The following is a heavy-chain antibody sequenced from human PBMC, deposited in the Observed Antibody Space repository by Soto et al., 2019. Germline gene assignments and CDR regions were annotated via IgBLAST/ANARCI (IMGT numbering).Heavy chain of an antibody. V-gene: IGHV2-5*02. Sequence: SGPTLVNPTQTLTLTCTFSGSSLTSNDVGVGWIRQPPGKALEWLALIYWDDDKRYSPSLRSRLTITKDTSKNQVVLRMTNMDPVDTATYYCAHSRYSRSSFDYWGQGTLVTVSS. CDR3: AHSRYSRSSFDY. CDR1: GSSLTSNDVG. D-gene: IGHD6-6*01. CDR2: IYWDDDK. J-gene: IGHJ4*02.